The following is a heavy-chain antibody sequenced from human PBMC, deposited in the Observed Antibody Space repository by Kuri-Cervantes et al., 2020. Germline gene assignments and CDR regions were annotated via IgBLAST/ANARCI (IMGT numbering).Heavy chain of an antibody. D-gene: IGHD3-22*01. CDR1: GGSVSSGSYY. CDR3: ARAVDSIYTTYFDY. CDR2: IYYSGST. J-gene: IGHJ4*02. V-gene: IGHV4-61*01. Sequence: SETLSLTCTVSGGSVSSGSYYWSWIRQPPGKGLEWIGYIYYSGSTNYNPSLKSRVTISVDTSKNQFSLKLSSVTAADTAVYYCARAVDSIYTTYFDYWGQGTLVTVSS.